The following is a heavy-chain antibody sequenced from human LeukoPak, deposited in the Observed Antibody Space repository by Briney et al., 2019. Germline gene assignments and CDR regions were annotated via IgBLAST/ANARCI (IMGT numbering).Heavy chain of an antibody. Sequence: ASVKVSCKASTYTFTDNSIHWVRQAPGQGPQCMGWINPNSGDTHYARNFQDRVTMTRDTSVSTAYMELTSLRSDDTAMYYCARENSFGSGSYIFDSWGQGTLVTVSS. CDR2: INPNSGDT. J-gene: IGHJ4*02. V-gene: IGHV1-2*02. CDR3: ARENSFGSGSYIFDS. CDR1: TYTFTDNS. D-gene: IGHD3-10*01.